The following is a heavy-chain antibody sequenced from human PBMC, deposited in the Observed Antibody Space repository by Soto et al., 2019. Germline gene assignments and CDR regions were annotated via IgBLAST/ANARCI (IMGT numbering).Heavy chain of an antibody. CDR3: ARFPSLVRGVNVSFDY. J-gene: IGHJ4*02. Sequence: SETLSLTYAVYGGSFSGYYWSWIRQPPGKGLEWVGEINHSGSTNYNPSLKSRVTISVDTSKNQFSLKLSSVTAADTAVYYCARFPSLVRGVNVSFDYWGQGTLVTVSS. V-gene: IGHV4-34*01. CDR2: INHSGST. CDR1: GGSFSGYY. D-gene: IGHD3-10*01.